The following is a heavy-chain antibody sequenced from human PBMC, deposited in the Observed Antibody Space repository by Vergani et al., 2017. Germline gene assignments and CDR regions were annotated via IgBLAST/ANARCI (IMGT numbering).Heavy chain of an antibody. D-gene: IGHD1-1*01. J-gene: IGHJ1*01. CDR1: GFTFNQYG. Sequence: QVLLVESGGGVVQPGRSLRRSCAASGFTFNQYGMHWVRQAPGKGLEWVAVTWYDGNNKQYADSVKGRFTISIDNSKSTMYLKMNSQIDEDTGVYYCATKSXGTPGFQIGYFREWGQGTLVTVSS. V-gene: IGHV3-33*01. CDR3: ATKSXGTPGFQIGYFRE. CDR2: TWYDGNNK.